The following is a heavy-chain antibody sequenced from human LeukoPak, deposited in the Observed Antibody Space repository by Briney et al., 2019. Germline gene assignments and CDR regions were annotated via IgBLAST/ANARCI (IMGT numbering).Heavy chain of an antibody. J-gene: IGHJ6*02. D-gene: IGHD6-19*01. CDR1: GFTFRSYG. Sequence: GRSLRLSCAASGFTFRSYGMHWVRQAPGKGLEWVAVIWYDGSIKYYADSVKGRFTISRDNSKNTLYLQMNSLRAEDTAVYYCAKDPIAVAGNNYYGMDVWGQGTTVSVCS. CDR3: AKDPIAVAGNNYYGMDV. CDR2: IWYDGSIK. V-gene: IGHV3-33*06.